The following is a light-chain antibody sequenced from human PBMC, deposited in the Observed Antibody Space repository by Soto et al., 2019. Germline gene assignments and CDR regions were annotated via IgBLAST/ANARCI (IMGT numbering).Light chain of an antibody. J-gene: IGLJ2*01. Sequence: QAVVTQEPSLTVSPGGTVTLTCAPSSGAVTSGNYPTWFQQKPGQAPRALIYSTNHKYSWTPARFSGSLLGGKAALTLSGVQTEDEADYYCLLYYGGQLGVFGGGTKLTVL. CDR3: LLYYGGQLGV. CDR2: STN. CDR1: SGAVTSGNY. V-gene: IGLV7-43*01.